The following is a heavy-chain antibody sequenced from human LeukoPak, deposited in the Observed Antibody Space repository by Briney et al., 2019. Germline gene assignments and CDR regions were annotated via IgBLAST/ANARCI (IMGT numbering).Heavy chain of an antibody. CDR2: INVNGGAT. CDR3: ARGPRILTLGSYYFDY. CDR1: GFSFKDYY. Sequence: GGSLRLSCAASGFSFKDYYFSWIRQVPGKGLEWVSFINVNGGATHYAESLKGRFTISRANAMNSIYLEMNSLTAEDTAVYYCARGPRILTLGSYYFDYWGQGSLVTVSS. D-gene: IGHD3-10*01. V-gene: IGHV3-11*01. J-gene: IGHJ4*02.